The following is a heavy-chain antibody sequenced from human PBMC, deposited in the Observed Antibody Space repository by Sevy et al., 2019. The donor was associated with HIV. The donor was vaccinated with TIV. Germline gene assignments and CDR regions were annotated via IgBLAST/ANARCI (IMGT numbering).Heavy chain of an antibody. V-gene: IGHV1-24*01. CDR1: GYTLTKLS. D-gene: IGHD3-22*01. J-gene: IGHJ4*02. CDR3: ASAREYYEDSSGYLDY. Sequence: ASVKVSCKVSGYTLTKLSMHWVRQAPGKGLEWMGRFDPGDGETIYAQKFQGRVTMTEDTSTDTAYMELSSLRYEDTAVYYCASAREYYEDSSGYLDYWGQGTLVTVSS. CDR2: FDPGDGET.